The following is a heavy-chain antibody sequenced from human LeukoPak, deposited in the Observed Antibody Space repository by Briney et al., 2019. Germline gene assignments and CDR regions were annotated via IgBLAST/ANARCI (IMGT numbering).Heavy chain of an antibody. Sequence: SETLSLTCTVSGGSISSYYWSWIRQPPGKGLEWIGYIYYSGSTNYNPSLKSRVTISVDTSKNQFSLKLSSVTAADTAVYYCARARRCSTNSCYTYFDPWGQGTLVTVSS. CDR3: ARARRCSTNSCYTYFDP. D-gene: IGHD2-2*02. V-gene: IGHV4-59*01. CDR1: GGSISSYY. J-gene: IGHJ5*02. CDR2: IYYSGST.